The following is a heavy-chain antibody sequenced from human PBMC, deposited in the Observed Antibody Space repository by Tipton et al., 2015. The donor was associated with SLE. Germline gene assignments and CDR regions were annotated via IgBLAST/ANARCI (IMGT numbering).Heavy chain of an antibody. D-gene: IGHD2-21*01. CDR1: GFTFSSYA. V-gene: IGHV3-30-3*01. CDR3: ARGCGPYYYYYMDV. CDR2: ISYDGSNK. Sequence: SLRLSCAASGFTFSSYAMHWVRQAPGKGLEWVAVISYDGSNKYYADSVKGRFTISRDNSKNTLYLQMNSLRAEDTAVYYCARGCGPYYYYYMDVWGKGTTVTVSS. J-gene: IGHJ6*03.